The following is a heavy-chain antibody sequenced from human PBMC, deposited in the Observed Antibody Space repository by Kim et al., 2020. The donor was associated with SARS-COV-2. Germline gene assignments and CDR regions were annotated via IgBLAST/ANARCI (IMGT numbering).Heavy chain of an antibody. CDR3: ARRGIVVPFDY. CDR2: IYYSGST. Sequence: SETLSLTCTVSGGSISSSSYYWGWIRQPPGKGLEWIGSIYYSGSTYYNPSLKSRVTISVDTSKNQFSLKLSCVTAADTAVYYCARRGIVVPFDYWGQGTLVTVSS. D-gene: IGHD2-21*01. CDR1: GGSISSSSYY. J-gene: IGHJ4*02. V-gene: IGHV4-39*01.